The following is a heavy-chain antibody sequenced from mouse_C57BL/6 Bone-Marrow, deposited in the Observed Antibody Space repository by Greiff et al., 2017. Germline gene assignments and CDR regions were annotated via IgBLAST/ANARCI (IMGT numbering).Heavy chain of an antibody. CDR3: ARGVVATDAMDC. V-gene: IGHV1-18*01. D-gene: IGHD1-1*01. J-gene: IGHJ4*01. CDR1: GYTFTDYN. CDR2: INPNNGGT. Sequence: VQLQQSGPELVKPGASVKIPCKASGYTFTDYNMDWVKQSHGKSLEWIGDINPNNGGTIYNQKFKGKATLTVDKSSSTAYMELRSLTSEVPAVYYCARGVVATDAMDCWGQGASVTVSS.